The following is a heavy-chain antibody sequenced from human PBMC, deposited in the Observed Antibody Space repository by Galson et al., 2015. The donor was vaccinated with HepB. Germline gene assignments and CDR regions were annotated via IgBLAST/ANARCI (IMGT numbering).Heavy chain of an antibody. Sequence: QSGAEVKKPGESLRISCKGSGYSFTSSWISWVRQMPGKGLEWMGRIDPSDSYTNYSPSFQGHVTISADKSISTAYLQWSSLKASDTAMYYCARHGGVAVAGIRWLDLYYFDYWGQGTLVTVSS. D-gene: IGHD6-19*01. CDR3: ARHGGVAVAGIRWLDLYYFDY. V-gene: IGHV5-10-1*01. CDR1: GYSFTSSW. J-gene: IGHJ4*02. CDR2: IDPSDSYT.